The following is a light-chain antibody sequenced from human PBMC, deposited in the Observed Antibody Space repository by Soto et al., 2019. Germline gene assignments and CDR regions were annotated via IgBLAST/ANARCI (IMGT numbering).Light chain of an antibody. Sequence: DTRMTQSPSALSASVGDRVTITCQASQDISDVLNWYQQQPGKAPKVLIYDASKLQTGVPSRFSGRGSGKDFTFTISSLQPDDSGTYYCQQFYDLPITFGQGTRLEI. V-gene: IGKV1-33*01. CDR2: DAS. J-gene: IGKJ5*01. CDR1: QDISDV. CDR3: QQFYDLPIT.